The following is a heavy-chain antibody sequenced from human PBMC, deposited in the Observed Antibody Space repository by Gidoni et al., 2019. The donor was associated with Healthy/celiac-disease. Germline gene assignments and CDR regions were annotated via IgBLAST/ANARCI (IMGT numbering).Heavy chain of an antibody. CDR3: ATSGYYRAGYYYYGMDV. Sequence: EVQLVESGGGLVQPGGSLRLSGAASGFTVRSYWMSWVRQAPGKGLEWVANIKQDGSEKYYVDSVKGRFTISRDNAKNSLYLQMNSLRAEDTAVYYCATSGYYRAGYYYYGMDVWGQGTTVTVSS. CDR2: IKQDGSEK. J-gene: IGHJ6*02. CDR1: GFTVRSYW. V-gene: IGHV3-7*01. D-gene: IGHD3-22*01.